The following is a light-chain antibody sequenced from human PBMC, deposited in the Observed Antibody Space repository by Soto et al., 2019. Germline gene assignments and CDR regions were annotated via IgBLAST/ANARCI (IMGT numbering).Light chain of an antibody. CDR3: QSYDTRLTGFV. J-gene: IGLJ3*02. CDR1: SSNIGAGYD. Sequence: QSVLTQPPSVSGAPGQRVTISCTGSSSNIGAGYDVQWYQQLPGTAPKLLIYGKNYRPSGVPDRFSGSKSGTSASLAITGLLAEDEADYYCQSYDTRLTGFVFGGGTQLTVL. V-gene: IGLV1-40*01. CDR2: GKN.